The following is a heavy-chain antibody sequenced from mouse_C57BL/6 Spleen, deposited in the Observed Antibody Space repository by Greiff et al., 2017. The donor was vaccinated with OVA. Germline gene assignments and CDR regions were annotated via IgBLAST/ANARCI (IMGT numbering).Heavy chain of an antibody. CDR2: IYWDDDK. CDR1: GFSLSTSGMG. V-gene: IGHV8-12*01. CDR3: AREKEGSYWYFDV. Sequence: QVTLKESGPGILQSSQTLSLTCSFSGFSLSTSGMGVSWIRQPSGKGLEWLAHIYWDDDKRYNPSLKSRLTISKDTSRNQVFLKITSVDTADTATYYCAREKEGSYWYFDVWGTGTTVTVSS. J-gene: IGHJ1*03.